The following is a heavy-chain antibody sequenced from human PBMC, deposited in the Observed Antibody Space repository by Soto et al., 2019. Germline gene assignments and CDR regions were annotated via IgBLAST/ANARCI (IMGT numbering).Heavy chain of an antibody. J-gene: IGHJ6*03. Sequence: EVQLVASGGGLVKPGGSLRLSCVVSGFTFSSCMNWVRQAPGKGLEWVSSISSGGEYTYYADSVKGRFTISRDNAKNSVYLQMNSLTAEDTALYYCARDFKESQYYYYCMDVWGKGTTVTVSS. CDR3: ARDFKESQYYYYCMDV. V-gene: IGHV3-21*06. D-gene: IGHD3-10*01. CDR1: GFTFSSC. CDR2: ISSGGEYT.